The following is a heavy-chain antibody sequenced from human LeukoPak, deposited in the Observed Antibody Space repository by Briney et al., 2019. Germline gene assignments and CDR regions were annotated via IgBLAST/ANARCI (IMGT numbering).Heavy chain of an antibody. CDR3: ARRALVRGSETWYFDY. CDR1: GYSFTSYW. Sequence: GESLKISCKGSGYSFTSYWIGWVRQMPGKGLEWMGIIYPGDSDTRYSPSFQGQVTISADKSISTAHLQWSSLKASDTAMYYCARRALVRGSETWYFDYWGQGTLVTVSS. D-gene: IGHD1-14*01. CDR2: IYPGDSDT. V-gene: IGHV5-51*01. J-gene: IGHJ4*02.